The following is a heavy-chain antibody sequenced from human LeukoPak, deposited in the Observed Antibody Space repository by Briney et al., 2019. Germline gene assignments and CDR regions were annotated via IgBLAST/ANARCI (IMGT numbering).Heavy chain of an antibody. J-gene: IGHJ4*02. D-gene: IGHD3-22*01. Sequence: ASVKVSCKASGYTFSTYGISWVRQAPGQGLEWMGWISAYNGDTNYAQKVQGKVTMTTDTPTSTAYMELRSLRSDDTAVYFCARDRGDSSGYAFDSWGQGTLVTVSS. V-gene: IGHV1-18*01. CDR1: GYTFSTYG. CDR2: ISAYNGDT. CDR3: ARDRGDSSGYAFDS.